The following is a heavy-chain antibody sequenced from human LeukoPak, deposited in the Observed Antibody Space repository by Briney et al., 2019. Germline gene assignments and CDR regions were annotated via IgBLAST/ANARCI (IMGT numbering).Heavy chain of an antibody. J-gene: IGHJ3*01. CDR2: IHTSGSN. CDR3: ARLSAAVHLGAFDL. CDR1: GVSISPYY. D-gene: IGHD3-3*01. Sequence: SPSETLSLTCAVSGVSISPYYWAWIRQPPGKGLEWIGYIHTSGSNYQYPSLKSRVTISVDKSKNHFSLRLTSVTAADTAVYYCARLSAAVHLGAFDLWGRGTMVTVSS. V-gene: IGHV4-4*09.